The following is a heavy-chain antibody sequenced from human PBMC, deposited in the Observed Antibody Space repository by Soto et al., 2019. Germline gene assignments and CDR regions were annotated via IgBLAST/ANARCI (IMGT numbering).Heavy chain of an antibody. J-gene: IGHJ3*02. CDR3: ARKAEYYGFDI. CDR2: FIPIFDAA. D-gene: IGHD3-10*01. CDR1: GGTFSNYA. Sequence: SVKVSCRASGGTFSNYASNGVRQAPGQGLEWMGGFIPIFDAANYAQNFRGRVTITADESTSTAYMELSGLRSEDTAMYYCARKAEYYGFDIWGQGTLVTVSS. V-gene: IGHV1-69*13.